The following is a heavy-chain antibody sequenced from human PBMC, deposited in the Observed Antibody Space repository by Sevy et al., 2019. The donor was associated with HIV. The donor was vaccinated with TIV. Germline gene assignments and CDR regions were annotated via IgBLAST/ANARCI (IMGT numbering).Heavy chain of an antibody. D-gene: IGHD1-26*01. CDR3: AKGQEIGATNESDY. CDR2: ISGSGGST. V-gene: IGHV3-23*01. Sequence: GGSLRLSCAASGFTFSSYAMSWVRQAPGKGLEWVSAISGSGGSTYYADSVKGRFTISGDNSKNTLYLEMNSLKAEETAVYYCAKGQEIGATNESDYWGEGTLVTVSS. CDR1: GFTFSSYA. J-gene: IGHJ4*02.